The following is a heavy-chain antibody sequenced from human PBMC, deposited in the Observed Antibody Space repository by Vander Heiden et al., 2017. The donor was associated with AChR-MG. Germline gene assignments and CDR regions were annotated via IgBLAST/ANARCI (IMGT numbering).Heavy chain of an antibody. D-gene: IGHD1-26*01. CDR3: ARDSPLSGSFDY. Sequence: QVQLVESGGGVVQPGRSLRLSCAASGFPFSSYGMHWVRQAPGKGLEWVAVIWYDGSNKYYADSVKGRFTISRDNSKNTLYLQMNSLRAEDTAVYYCARDSPLSGSFDYWGQGTLVTVSS. J-gene: IGHJ4*02. CDR1: GFPFSSYG. V-gene: IGHV3-33*01. CDR2: IWYDGSNK.